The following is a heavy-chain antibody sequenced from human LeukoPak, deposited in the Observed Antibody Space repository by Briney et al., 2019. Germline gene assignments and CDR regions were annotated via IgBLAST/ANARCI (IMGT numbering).Heavy chain of an antibody. Sequence: ASVKVSCKASGYTFTSYGISWVRQAPGQGLEWMGWIIAYNGNTNYAQKLRDRVTMTTDTSTSTAYMELRSLRSDDTAVYYCARDPQESTSVSNWFDPWGQGTLVTVSS. CDR2: IIAYNGNT. V-gene: IGHV1-18*01. D-gene: IGHD2-2*01. J-gene: IGHJ5*02. CDR1: GYTFTSYG. CDR3: ARDPQESTSVSNWFDP.